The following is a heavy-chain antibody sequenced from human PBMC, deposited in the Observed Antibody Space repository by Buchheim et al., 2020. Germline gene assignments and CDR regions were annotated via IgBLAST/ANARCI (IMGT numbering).Heavy chain of an antibody. CDR1: GFTFSSYG. J-gene: IGHJ1*01. CDR3: AKDRVVVTRWAFQH. V-gene: IGHV3-30*18. Sequence: VQLVESGGGLVQAGGSLRLSCAASGFTFSSYGMHWVRQAPGKGLEWVAVISYNGSNKYYADSVKGRFTISRDNSKNTLYLQMNSLRAEDTAVYYCAKDRVVVTRWAFQHWGQGTL. CDR2: ISYNGSNK. D-gene: IGHD2-21*02.